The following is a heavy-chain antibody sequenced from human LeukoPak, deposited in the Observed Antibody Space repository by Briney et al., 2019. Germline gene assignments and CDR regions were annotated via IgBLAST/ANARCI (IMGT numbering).Heavy chain of an antibody. CDR2: IKSKTDGGTT. J-gene: IGHJ3*02. CDR3: TTVDELVGATIDAFDI. D-gene: IGHD1-26*01. Sequence: PGGSLRLSCTGSGFTFSNAWMSWVRQAPGKGLEWVGRIKSKTDGGTTDYAAPVKGRFTISRDDSKNTLYLQMNSLKTEDTAVYYCTTVDELVGATIDAFDIWGQGTMVTVSS. V-gene: IGHV3-15*01. CDR1: GFTFSNAW.